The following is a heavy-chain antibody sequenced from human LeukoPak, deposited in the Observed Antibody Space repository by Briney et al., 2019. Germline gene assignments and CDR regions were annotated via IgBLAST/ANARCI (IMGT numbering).Heavy chain of an antibody. CDR3: ASKQGDY. J-gene: IGHJ4*02. CDR2: INPDGSGK. CDR1: GFTFNSYW. V-gene: IGHV3-7*01. Sequence: PGGSLRLSCAASGFTFNSYWMIWVRRAPGRGLEWVANINPDGSGKYYVDSVKGRFTISRDNAKKSLYLQMNSLRAEDTAVYYCASKQGDYWGQGTLVTVSS.